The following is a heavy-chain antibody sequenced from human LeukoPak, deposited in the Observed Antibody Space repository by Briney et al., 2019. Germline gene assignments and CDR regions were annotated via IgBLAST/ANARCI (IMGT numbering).Heavy chain of an antibody. Sequence: SETLSLTCAVSGGSISSGGYSWSWIRQPPGKGLEWIGYIYHSGSTYYNPSLKSRVTISVDRSKNQFSLKLSSVTAADTAVYYCARDRRDFWSGSDIWGQGTMVTVSS. V-gene: IGHV4-30-2*01. CDR3: ARDRRDFWSGSDI. J-gene: IGHJ3*02. CDR1: GGSISSGGYS. D-gene: IGHD3-3*01. CDR2: IYHSGST.